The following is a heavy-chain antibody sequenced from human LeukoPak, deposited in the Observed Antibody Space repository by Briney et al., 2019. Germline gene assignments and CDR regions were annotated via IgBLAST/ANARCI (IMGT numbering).Heavy chain of an antibody. V-gene: IGHV1-8*03. CDR2: MNPNSGNT. D-gene: IGHD3-10*01. J-gene: IGHJ3*02. CDR1: GYTFTRYD. Sequence: ASVKVSCKASGYTFTRYDINWIRQASGQGLEWMGWMNPNSGNTGYAQKFQGRVTITRINSINTAYMELSSLRSEDTAVYYCARIVVRGVIIYAFDIWGQGTMVTVSS. CDR3: ARIVVRGVIIYAFDI.